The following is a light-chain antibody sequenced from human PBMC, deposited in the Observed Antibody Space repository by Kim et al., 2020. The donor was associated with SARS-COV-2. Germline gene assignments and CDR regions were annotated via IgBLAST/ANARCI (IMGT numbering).Light chain of an antibody. CDR2: GAS. V-gene: IGKV3-20*01. Sequence: EIVLTQSPGTLSLSPGERATLSCRASQSVSSSYLAWYQQNPGQAPRLLIYGASSRATGIPDRFSGSGSGTDFTLTISRLEPEDFAVYYCQQYSSSTETFGQGTKVDIK. CDR1: QSVSSSY. CDR3: QQYSSSTET. J-gene: IGKJ1*01.